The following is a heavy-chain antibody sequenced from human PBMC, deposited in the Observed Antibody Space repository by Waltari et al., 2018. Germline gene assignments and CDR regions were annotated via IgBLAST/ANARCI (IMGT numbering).Heavy chain of an antibody. CDR3: ATGSVTTLGMTAILTHYFDY. D-gene: IGHD2-21*02. V-gene: IGHV4-4*07. Sequence: QVQLQESGPGLVKPSETLSLTCTVSGGSISSYYWSWIRQPAGKGLEWIGRSYTRGSTNYNPSLKSRVTMSVDTSKNQFSLKLSSVTAADTAVYYCATGSVTTLGMTAILTHYFDYWGQGTLVTVSS. J-gene: IGHJ4*02. CDR2: SYTRGST. CDR1: GGSISSYY.